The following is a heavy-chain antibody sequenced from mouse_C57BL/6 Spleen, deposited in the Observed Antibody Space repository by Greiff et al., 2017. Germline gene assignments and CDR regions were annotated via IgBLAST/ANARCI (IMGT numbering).Heavy chain of an antibody. CDR2: ISSGSSTI. J-gene: IGHJ4*01. Sequence: EVKVVESGGGLVKPGGSLKLSCAASGFTFSDYGMHWVRQAPEKGLEWVAYISSGSSTIYYADTVKGRFTISTGNAKNTLFLQMTSLRSVDTAVYYCAKGASYAMDYWGQGTSVTVSS. V-gene: IGHV5-17*01. CDR3: AKGASYAMDY. D-gene: IGHD6-1*01. CDR1: GFTFSDYG.